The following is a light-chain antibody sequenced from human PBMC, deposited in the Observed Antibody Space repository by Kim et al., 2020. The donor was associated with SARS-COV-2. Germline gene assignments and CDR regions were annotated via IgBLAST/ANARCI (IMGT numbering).Light chain of an antibody. J-gene: IGKJ1*01. CDR2: RAS. CDR3: QQCDGYSSWT. CDR1: QTINNW. Sequence: AVGYRVSITCRASQTINNWLAWDQQKPGEAPKHLIYRASSLQSWVPSRFSGSGSGTEFTLTISSLQPDDFATYYCQQCDGYSSWTFGQGTKVDIK. V-gene: IGKV1-5*03.